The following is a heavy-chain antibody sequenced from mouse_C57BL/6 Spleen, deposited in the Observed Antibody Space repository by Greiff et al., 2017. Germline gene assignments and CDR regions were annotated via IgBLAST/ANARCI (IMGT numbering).Heavy chain of an antibody. CDR3: ARRGYAMDY. CDR2: IDPSDSYT. CDR1: GYTFTSYW. J-gene: IGHJ4*01. V-gene: IGHV1-50*01. Sequence: VKLQESGAELVKPGASVKLSCKASGYTFTSYWMQWVKQRPGQGLEWIGEIDPSDSYTNYNQKFKGKATLTVDTSSSTAYMQLSSLTSEDSAVYYCARRGYAMDYWGQGTSVTVSS.